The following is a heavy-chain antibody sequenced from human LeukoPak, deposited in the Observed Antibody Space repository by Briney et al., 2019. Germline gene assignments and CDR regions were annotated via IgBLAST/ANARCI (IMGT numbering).Heavy chain of an antibody. J-gene: IGHJ4*02. CDR2: IWYDESNK. Sequence: HPGGSLRLSCAASGFTFSSYGMHWVRQAPGKGLEWVAVIWYDESNKFYADSVKGRFTISRDNSKNTLYLQMNSLRAEDTAVYYCARDRIIVVPDYYFDYWGQGTLVTVSS. CDR3: ARDRIIVVPDYYFDY. V-gene: IGHV3-33*01. CDR1: GFTFSSYG. D-gene: IGHD3-22*01.